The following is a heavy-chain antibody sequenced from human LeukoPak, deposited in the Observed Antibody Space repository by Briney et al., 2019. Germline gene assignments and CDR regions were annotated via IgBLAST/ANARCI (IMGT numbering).Heavy chain of an antibody. Sequence: SETLSLTCTVYGGSISDEIYYWSWIRQSAGRGLEWIGRTHMRGSTNYNPSLKSRVTLSVDTSNNQFSLQLRSVTAADTALYYCARDFDTPQAFGIWGQGTMVTVSS. J-gene: IGHJ3*02. CDR2: THMRGST. CDR1: GGSISDEIYY. V-gene: IGHV4-61*02. CDR3: ARDFDTPQAFGI. D-gene: IGHD2-15*01.